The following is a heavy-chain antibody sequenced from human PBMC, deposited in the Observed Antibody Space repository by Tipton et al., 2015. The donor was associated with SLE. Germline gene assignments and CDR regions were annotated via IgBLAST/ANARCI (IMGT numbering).Heavy chain of an antibody. V-gene: IGHV3-7*01. J-gene: IGHJ4*02. CDR3: VKARGRIPDY. CDR2: IKEDGSEK. CDR1: GFTFSTYS. Sequence: GSLRLSCAASGFTFSTYSMIWVRQAPGKGLEWVANIKEDGSEKYYVDSVKGRFTISRDNAKNSLYLQMNSLRAEDTAVYYCVKARGRIPDYWGQGTLVTVSS.